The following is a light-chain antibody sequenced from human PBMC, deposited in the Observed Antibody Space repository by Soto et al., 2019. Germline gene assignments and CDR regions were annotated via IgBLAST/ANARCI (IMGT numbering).Light chain of an antibody. J-gene: IGKJ5*01. CDR3: QQYKSWPPIT. CDR2: DAS. V-gene: IGKV3D-15*01. Sequence: DIVLTHSPGTLSLSPLERAILSCRARQTVNNNYLAWYQHKPGQPPRLIIYDASSGATGIPARFSGTGSGTEFTLTISSLKSEDYAVYYCQQYKSWPPITFGQGTRLEIK. CDR1: QTVNNNY.